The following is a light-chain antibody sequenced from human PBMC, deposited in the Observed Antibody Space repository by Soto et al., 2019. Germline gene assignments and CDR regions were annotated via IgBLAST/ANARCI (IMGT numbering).Light chain of an antibody. CDR3: QQYGSSPPRT. CDR1: QSVSNDF. CDR2: GAS. V-gene: IGKV3-20*01. J-gene: IGKJ1*01. Sequence: EIVLTQSPGILSLSPGQRVTLSCRASQSVSNDFLAWYQQKPGQAPRLLIYGASTRATDVPDRFSGSGSGADFTLTISRLEPEDFAVYYCQQYGSSPPRTFSQGTKVEMK.